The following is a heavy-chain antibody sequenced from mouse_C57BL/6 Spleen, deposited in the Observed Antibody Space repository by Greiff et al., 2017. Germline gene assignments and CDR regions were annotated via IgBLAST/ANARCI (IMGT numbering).Heavy chain of an antibody. CDR1: GYTFTGHT. D-gene: IGHD3-2*02. Sequence: VQLQQSDAELVKPGASVKISCKVSGYTFTGHTIHWMKQRPEQGLEWIGYIYPRDGSTKYNEKFKGKATLTADKSSSAAYMQLHSLTSEDSAVYFGARDSSGYYAMDYWGQGTLVTVSS. V-gene: IGHV1-78*01. CDR3: ARDSSGYYAMDY. CDR2: IYPRDGST. J-gene: IGHJ4*01.